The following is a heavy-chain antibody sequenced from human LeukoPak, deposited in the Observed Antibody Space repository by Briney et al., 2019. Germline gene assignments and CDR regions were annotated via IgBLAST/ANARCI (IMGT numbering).Heavy chain of an antibody. CDR3: ARGLERLGIAAAQ. D-gene: IGHD6-13*01. V-gene: IGHV3-20*04. CDR1: GFTFDDYG. Sequence: GGSLRLSCAASGFTFDDYGMTWVRQAPGKGLEWVSGINWNGGSTGYADSVKGRYTISRDNSKNTLYLQMNSLRAEDTAVYYCARGLERLGIAAAQWGQGTLVTVSP. CDR2: INWNGGST. J-gene: IGHJ4*02.